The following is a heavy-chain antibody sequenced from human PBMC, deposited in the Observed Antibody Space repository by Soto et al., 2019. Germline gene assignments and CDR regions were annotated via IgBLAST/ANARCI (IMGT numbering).Heavy chain of an antibody. J-gene: IGHJ5*02. Sequence: PSETLSLTCNVSGDSVSSGYWSWIRQPPGKGLEWIGFMYFGGSFNYNPPLASRATISVETSKNQFSMKMTSVTAADTAVYYCAKSYYDSIVFTVGPWGKGALVTVPS. CDR3: AKSYYDSIVFTVGP. CDR1: GDSVSSGY. CDR2: MYFGGSF. V-gene: IGHV4-59*02. D-gene: IGHD3-22*01.